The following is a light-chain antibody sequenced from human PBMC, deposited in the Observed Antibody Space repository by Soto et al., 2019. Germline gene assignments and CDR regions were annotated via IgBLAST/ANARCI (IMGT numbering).Light chain of an antibody. J-gene: IGKJ2*01. CDR2: GAS. CDR1: ESVSRTY. V-gene: IGKV3-20*01. Sequence: EIVLTQSPGTLSLSPGERATLSCGASESVSRTYLAWYQQKPGQAPRLLIYGASSRATGIPARFSGSGSGTDFTLTISRLEPEDCAVYYCQHYGNSPYTFGQGTKLEIK. CDR3: QHYGNSPYT.